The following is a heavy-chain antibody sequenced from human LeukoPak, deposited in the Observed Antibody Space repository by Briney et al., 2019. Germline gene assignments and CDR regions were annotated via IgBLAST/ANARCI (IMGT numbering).Heavy chain of an antibody. Sequence: SETLSLTCAVYGGSFSGYYWSWIRQPPGKGLEWIGEINHSGSTNYNPSLKSRVTISVDTSKNQFSLKLSSVTAADTAVYYCARGRANPVQYYDFWSGYYHWFDPWGQGTLVTVSS. D-gene: IGHD3-3*01. J-gene: IGHJ5*02. V-gene: IGHV4-34*01. CDR1: GGSFSGYY. CDR3: ARGRANPVQYYDFWSGYYHWFDP. CDR2: INHSGST.